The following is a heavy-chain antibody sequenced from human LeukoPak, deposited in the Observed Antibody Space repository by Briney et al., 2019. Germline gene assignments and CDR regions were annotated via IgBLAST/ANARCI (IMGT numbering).Heavy chain of an antibody. D-gene: IGHD1-7*01. Sequence: SEALSLTCSVSGGSISSYYWTWIRQPAGKGLEWIGRVYTSGSTHYNPSLKTRLTMSVDTSKNQFSLKLSSVTAADTAVYYCARLITGTTTAFDIWGQGTMVTVSS. CDR1: GGSISSYY. CDR3: ARLITGTTTAFDI. V-gene: IGHV4-4*07. CDR2: VYTSGST. J-gene: IGHJ3*02.